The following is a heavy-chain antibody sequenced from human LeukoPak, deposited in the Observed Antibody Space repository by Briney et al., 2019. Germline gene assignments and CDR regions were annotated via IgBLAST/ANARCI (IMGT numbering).Heavy chain of an antibody. D-gene: IGHD5-24*01. CDR3: ARDATTPGAFDT. Sequence: SETLSLTCTVSGGSISSYYWSWIRQPPGKGLEWIGYIYYRGSTNYYPSLKSRVTISVDTSKNQFSLKLSSVTAAATAVYYCARDATTPGAFDTWGQGTMVTVSS. V-gene: IGHV4-59*01. CDR2: IYYRGST. CDR1: GGSISSYY. J-gene: IGHJ3*02.